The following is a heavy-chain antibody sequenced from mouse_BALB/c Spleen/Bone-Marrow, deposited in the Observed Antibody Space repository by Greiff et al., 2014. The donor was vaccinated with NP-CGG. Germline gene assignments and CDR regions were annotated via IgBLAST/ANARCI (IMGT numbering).Heavy chain of an antibody. Sequence: EVQLQQSGPELVKPGASVKISCKTSGYTFTEYSMHWVKQSHGKSLEWIGGINPNNGVTSYNQKFKDKATLTVDESSNTAYMELRSLTSEDSAVYFCARWGWDFATGYWGQGTSVTVSS. J-gene: IGHJ4*01. CDR1: GYTFTEYS. D-gene: IGHD3-3*01. CDR2: INPNNGVT. CDR3: ARWGWDFATGY. V-gene: IGHV1-18*01.